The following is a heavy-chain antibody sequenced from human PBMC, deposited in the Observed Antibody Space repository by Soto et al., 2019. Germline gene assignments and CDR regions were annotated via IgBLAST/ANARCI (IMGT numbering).Heavy chain of an antibody. D-gene: IGHD2-2*01. CDR3: ARGGIVVVPAAMGSDYYYYMDV. V-gene: IGHV1-2*04. Sequence: ASVKVSCKASGYTFTGYYMHWVRQAPGQGLEWMGWINPNSGGTNYAQKFQGWVTMTRDTSISTAYMELSRLRSDNTAVYYCARGGIVVVPAAMGSDYYYYMDVWGKGTTVTVSS. J-gene: IGHJ6*03. CDR1: GYTFTGYY. CDR2: INPNSGGT.